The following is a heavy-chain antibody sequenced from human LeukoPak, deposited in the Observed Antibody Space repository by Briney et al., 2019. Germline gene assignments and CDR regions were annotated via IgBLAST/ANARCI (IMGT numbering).Heavy chain of an antibody. V-gene: IGHV4-34*01. CDR3: ARGATISETGYFDF. CDR2: IDHRGDT. J-gene: IGHJ4*03. CDR1: GGSFSRYY. D-gene: IGHD5-24*01. Sequence: SETLPLTCAVYGGSFSRYYWSWIRQSPGKGLEWIAEIDHRGDTNYNPSVKSRVTISVDTSKNQFSLKVRSLSAADTAVYYCARGATISETGYFDFWGQGTLVTVSS.